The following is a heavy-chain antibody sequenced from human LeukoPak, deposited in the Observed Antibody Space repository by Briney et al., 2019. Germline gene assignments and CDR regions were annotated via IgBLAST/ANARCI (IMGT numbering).Heavy chain of an antibody. CDR2: INHSGST. J-gene: IGHJ5*02. D-gene: IGHD1-14*01. CDR1: GGSFSGYY. Sequence: SETLSLTCAVYGGSFSGYYWSWIRQPPGKGLEWIGEINHSGSTNYNPSLKSRVTISVDTSKNQFSLKLNSVTAADTAVYYCARGFTRRFDPWGQGTLVTVSS. V-gene: IGHV4-34*01. CDR3: ARGFTRRFDP.